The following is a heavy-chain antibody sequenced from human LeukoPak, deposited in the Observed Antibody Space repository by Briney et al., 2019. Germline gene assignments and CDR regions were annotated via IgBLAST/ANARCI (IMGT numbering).Heavy chain of an antibody. CDR1: GYSFTSYW. Sequence: GESLKISCKGSGYSFTSYWIGWVRQMPGKGLEWMGIIYPGDSDTRYSPSFQGQVTISADKSISTAYLQWSSLKASDTAMYYCASRVYCSSTSCSDAFDIWGQGTMATVSS. CDR2: IYPGDSDT. D-gene: IGHD2-2*01. J-gene: IGHJ3*02. CDR3: ASRVYCSSTSCSDAFDI. V-gene: IGHV5-51*01.